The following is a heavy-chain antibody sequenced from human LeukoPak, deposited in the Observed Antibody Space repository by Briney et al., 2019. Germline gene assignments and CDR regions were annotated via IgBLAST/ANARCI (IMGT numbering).Heavy chain of an antibody. D-gene: IGHD6-13*01. J-gene: IGHJ4*02. CDR3: ARGPSGVYGDY. Sequence: ASVKVSCKASGYTFSSYGINWVRQATGQGLEWMGWMNPNSGNTGYAQKFQGRVTITRNTSISTAYMELSSLRSEDTAVYYCARGPSGVYGDYWGQGTLVTVSS. CDR2: MNPNSGNT. CDR1: GYTFSSYG. V-gene: IGHV1-8*03.